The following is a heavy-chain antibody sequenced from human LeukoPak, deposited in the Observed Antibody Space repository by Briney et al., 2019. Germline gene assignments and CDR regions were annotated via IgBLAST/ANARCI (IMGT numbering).Heavy chain of an antibody. D-gene: IGHD1-26*01. J-gene: IGHJ5*02. CDR2: ISSSSSTT. CDR1: GFTFSSYS. CDR3: AKDRTVGNWFDP. V-gene: IGHV3-48*01. Sequence: PGGSLRLSCAASGFTFSSYSMNWVRQAPGKGLEWVSYISSSSSTTYYADSVKGRFTISRDNSKNTLYLQMNSLRAEDTAVYYCAKDRTVGNWFDPWGQGTLVTVSS.